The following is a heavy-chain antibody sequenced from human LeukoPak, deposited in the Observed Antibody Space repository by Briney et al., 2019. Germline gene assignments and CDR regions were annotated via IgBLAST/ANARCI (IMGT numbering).Heavy chain of an antibody. Sequence: SETLSLTCTVSGGSISSSSYYWGWIRQPPGKGLEWIGSIYYSGSTYYNPSLKSRVTISVDTSKNQLSLKLSSVTAADTAVYYCARLPGNYDFWSGYYWSPLFDIWGQGTMVTVSS. D-gene: IGHD3-3*01. CDR2: IYYSGST. CDR1: GGSISSSSYY. J-gene: IGHJ3*02. CDR3: ARLPGNYDFWSGYYWSPLFDI. V-gene: IGHV4-39*01.